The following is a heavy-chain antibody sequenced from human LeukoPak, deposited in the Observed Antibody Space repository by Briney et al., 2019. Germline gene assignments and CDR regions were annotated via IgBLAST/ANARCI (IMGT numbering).Heavy chain of an antibody. D-gene: IGHD3-9*01. CDR3: AKRGVVIRVILIGFHKEAYYFHS. CDR2: NSESGGRR. V-gene: IGHV3-23*01. Sequence: GGSLRLSCAVSGLTLSNYGMSWVRQAPGKGLEWVAGNSESGGRRNYADSVKGRFPISRDNPKNILYLQMNSLRAEDTAVYFCAKRGVVIRVILIGFHKEAYYFHSWGQGALVTVSS. CDR1: GLTLSNYG. J-gene: IGHJ4*02.